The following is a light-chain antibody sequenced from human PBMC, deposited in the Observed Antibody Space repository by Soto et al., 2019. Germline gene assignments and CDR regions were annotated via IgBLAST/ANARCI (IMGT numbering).Light chain of an antibody. V-gene: IGLV2-8*01. J-gene: IGLJ1*01. CDR1: SSDVGGYNY. Sequence: QSALTQPPSASGSPGQSVTISCTGTSSDVGGYNYVSWYQQHPGKAPKLMIYEVSKRPFGVPDRFSGSKSGNTASLTVSGLQAEDEADYYCSSHAGINPYVFGTGTKVTVL. CDR2: EVS. CDR3: SSHAGINPYV.